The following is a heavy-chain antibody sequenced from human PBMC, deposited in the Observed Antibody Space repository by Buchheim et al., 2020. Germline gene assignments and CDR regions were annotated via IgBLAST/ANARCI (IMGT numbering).Heavy chain of an antibody. CDR3: ARDPDIIVVVTATQTGYYGMDV. Sequence: QVQLQESGPGLVKPSGTLSLTCAVPGGSISSSNWWSWVRQPPGKGQEWIGEIYHSGSTNYNPSLKSRVTISVDKSKNQFPLKLSSVTAADTAVYYCARDPDIIVVVTATQTGYYGMDVWGQGTT. V-gene: IGHV4-4*02. CDR2: IYHSGST. J-gene: IGHJ6*02. D-gene: IGHD2-21*02. CDR1: GGSISSSNW.